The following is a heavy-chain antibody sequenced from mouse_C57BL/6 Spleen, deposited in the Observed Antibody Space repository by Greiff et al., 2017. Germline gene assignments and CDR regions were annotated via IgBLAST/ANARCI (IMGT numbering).Heavy chain of an antibody. Sequence: VQLQQSGPVLVKPGASVKMSCKASGYTFTDYYMNWVKQSHGRSLEWIGVINPYNGGTSYNQKFKGKATLTVDKSSSTAYMELNSLTSEDSAVYYCARSRYYDGSSYEDWYFDVWGTGTTVTVSS. V-gene: IGHV1-19*01. J-gene: IGHJ1*03. CDR2: INPYNGGT. D-gene: IGHD1-1*01. CDR3: ARSRYYDGSSYEDWYFDV. CDR1: GYTFTDYY.